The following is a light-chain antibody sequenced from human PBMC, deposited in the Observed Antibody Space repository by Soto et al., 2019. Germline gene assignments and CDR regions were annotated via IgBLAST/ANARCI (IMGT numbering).Light chain of an antibody. J-gene: IGKJ3*01. Sequence: DIQMTQSPSSVSASVGDGVTITCRASQDINSFLAWYQQKPGKAPKLLIYAASTLHIGVPSRFRGSGSGTAFTLTISSLQPEDFATYICQQSYRSPLNFGPGTRVA. CDR2: AAS. CDR1: QDINSF. CDR3: QQSYRSPLN. V-gene: IGKV1-12*01.